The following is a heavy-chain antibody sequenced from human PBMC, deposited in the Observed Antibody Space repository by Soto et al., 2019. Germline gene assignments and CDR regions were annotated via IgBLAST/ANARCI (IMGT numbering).Heavy chain of an antibody. CDR2: IYHSGST. D-gene: IGHD4-17*01. Sequence: QLQLQESGSGLVKPSQTLSLTCAVSGGSISSGGYSWSWIRQPPGKGLEWIGYIYHSGSTYYNPSLKSRVTISVDRSKNQFSLKLSSVTAADTAVYYCASSYGDYEDYFDYWGQGTLVTVSS. CDR1: GGSISSGGYS. J-gene: IGHJ4*02. CDR3: ASSYGDYEDYFDY. V-gene: IGHV4-30-2*01.